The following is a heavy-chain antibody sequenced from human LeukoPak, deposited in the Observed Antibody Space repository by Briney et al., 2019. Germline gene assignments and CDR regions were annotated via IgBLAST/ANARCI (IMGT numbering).Heavy chain of an antibody. J-gene: IGHJ4*02. CDR1: GYTFTSYY. V-gene: IGHV1-46*03. CDR2: INPSGGST. Sequence: ASVKVSCKASGYTFTSYYMHGVRQAPGQGLEWMGIINPSGGSTSYAQKFQGRVTMTRDTSTSTVYMELSSLRSEDTAVYYCARASRIYSSGWSYFDYWGQRTLVTVSS. D-gene: IGHD6-19*01. CDR3: ARASRIYSSGWSYFDY.